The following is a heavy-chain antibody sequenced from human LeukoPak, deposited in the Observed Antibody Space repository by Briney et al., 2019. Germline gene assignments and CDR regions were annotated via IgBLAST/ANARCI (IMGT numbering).Heavy chain of an antibody. CDR2: IYTSGST. Sequence: PSQNLSLTCTVSGGSISSGSYYWSWIRQPAGKGLEWIGRIYTSGSTNYNPSLKSRVTISVDTSKNQFSLKLSSVTAADTAVYYCARIYSSSSAFDYWGQGTLVTVSS. CDR3: ARIYSSSSAFDY. J-gene: IGHJ4*02. CDR1: GGSISSGSYY. V-gene: IGHV4-61*02. D-gene: IGHD6-6*01.